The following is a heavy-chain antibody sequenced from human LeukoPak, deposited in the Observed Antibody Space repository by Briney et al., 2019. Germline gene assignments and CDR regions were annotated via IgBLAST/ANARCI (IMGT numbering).Heavy chain of an antibody. J-gene: IGHJ4*02. Sequence: SVKVSCKASGGTFSSYAISWVRQAPGQGLEWMGRIIPIFGIANYAQKFQGRVTITADKSTSAAYMELRSLRSEDTAVYYCARGPSDYFDYWGQGTLVTVSS. CDR2: IIPIFGIA. CDR1: GGTFSSYA. CDR3: ARGPSDYFDY. V-gene: IGHV1-69*04.